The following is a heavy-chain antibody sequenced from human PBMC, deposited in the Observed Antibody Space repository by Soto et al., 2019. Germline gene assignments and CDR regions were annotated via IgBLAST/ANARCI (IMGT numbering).Heavy chain of an antibody. CDR3: ATLDAIFGVVIDYYYYYGMDV. J-gene: IGHJ6*02. CDR1: GYTFTGYY. V-gene: IGHV1-2*02. Sequence: ASVKVSCKASGYTFTGYYMHWVRQAPGQGLEWMGWINPNSGGTSYAQKFQGRVTMTRDTSISTAYMELSRLRSDDTAVYYCATLDAIFGVVIDYYYYYGMDVWGQGXTLTVYS. D-gene: IGHD3-3*01. CDR2: INPNSGGT.